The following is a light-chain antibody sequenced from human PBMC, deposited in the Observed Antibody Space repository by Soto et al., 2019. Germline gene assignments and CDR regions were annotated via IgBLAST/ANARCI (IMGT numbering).Light chain of an antibody. CDR2: GAS. J-gene: IGKJ5*01. Sequence: EIVLTPSPGTLSLSPGERATLSCRASQSGSSDYLAWYQQQPGQAPRLLIYGASRRATGIPDRFSGSGSGTDFTLTISRLEPEDFAVYYCQKYGSSSITFGQGTRLEIK. CDR3: QKYGSSSIT. CDR1: QSGSSDY. V-gene: IGKV3-20*01.